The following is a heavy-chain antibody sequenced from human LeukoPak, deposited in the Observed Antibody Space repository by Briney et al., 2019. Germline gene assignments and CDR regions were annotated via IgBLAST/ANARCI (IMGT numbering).Heavy chain of an antibody. D-gene: IGHD6-6*01. CDR3: AKDLGTHSSSFYFDY. CDR2: TRYDGSNK. CDR1: GFTFSDYY. Sequence: GGSLRLSCAASGFTFSDYYMSWIRQTPGKGLEWVAFTRYDGSNKYYADSVKGRFTIFRDNSKITLYLQMNSLRAEDTAVYFCAKDLGTHSSSFYFDYWGQGTLVTVSS. J-gene: IGHJ4*02. V-gene: IGHV3-30*02.